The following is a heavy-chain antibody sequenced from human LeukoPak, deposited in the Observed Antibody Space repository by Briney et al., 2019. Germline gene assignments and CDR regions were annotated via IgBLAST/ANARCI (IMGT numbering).Heavy chain of an antibody. CDR2: IYNSVST. D-gene: IGHD6-19*01. J-gene: IGHJ4*02. Sequence: KASETLSLTCTVSGDSISSSSHYWGWVRQAPGKGLEWIVSIYNSVSTHYNPSLKSRVSIFVYTYKNHFSLKLRSVTAADTAVYYCARQPTVKRGAVASNFDYWGRGNLVTVSS. V-gene: IGHV4-39*01. CDR1: GDSISSSSHY. CDR3: ARQPTVKRGAVASNFDY.